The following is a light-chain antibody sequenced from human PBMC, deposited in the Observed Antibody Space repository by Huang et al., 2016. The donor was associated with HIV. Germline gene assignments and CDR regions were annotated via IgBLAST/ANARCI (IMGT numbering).Light chain of an antibody. CDR3: QQRSTWPRSIT. CDR2: DAS. Sequence: EIVLTQSPATLSLSPGARATVSCRASQNINDFLAWYQQTPAQPPRLLIYDASTRAAGIPARFSGNGSGTHFTLMISSLEPEDFAIDYCQQRSTWPRSITFGQGTRLEI. J-gene: IGKJ5*01. V-gene: IGKV3-11*01. CDR1: QNINDF.